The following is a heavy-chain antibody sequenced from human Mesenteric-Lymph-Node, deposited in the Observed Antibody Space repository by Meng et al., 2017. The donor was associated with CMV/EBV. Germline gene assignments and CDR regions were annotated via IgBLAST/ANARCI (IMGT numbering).Heavy chain of an antibody. CDR3: ARGASISAAFFDY. CDR1: GGSISSGDYY. J-gene: IGHJ4*02. V-gene: IGHV4-30-4*02. CDR2: IYYSGST. D-gene: IGHD6-13*01. Sequence: SETLSLTCTVCGGSISSGDYYWRWIRQPPGKGLEWIGYIYYSGSTSCNPSLKSRVSISVDTSKNQFSLKLSSVTAADTAVYYCARGASISAAFFDYWGQGTLVTVSS.